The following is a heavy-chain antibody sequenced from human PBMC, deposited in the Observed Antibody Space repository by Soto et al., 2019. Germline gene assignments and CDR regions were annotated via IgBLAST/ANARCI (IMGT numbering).Heavy chain of an antibody. V-gene: IGHV3-74*01. D-gene: IGHD4-4*01. CDR1: GFTFSSYW. CDR2: INSDGSNT. J-gene: IGHJ4*02. CDR3: ARERQYPCDY. Sequence: EVQLVESGGGLVQPGGSLRLSCAASGFTFSSYWMHWVRQAPGKGLVWVSRINSDGSNTRYADSVKGRFTISRDNAKNTLYLQMNSLRAEDTAVYYSARERQYPCDYWGQGILVTVSS.